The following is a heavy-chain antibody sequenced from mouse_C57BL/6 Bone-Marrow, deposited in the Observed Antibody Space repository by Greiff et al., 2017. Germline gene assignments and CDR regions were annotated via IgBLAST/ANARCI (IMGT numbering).Heavy chain of an antibody. Sequence: EVQLQQSGPELVKPGASVKISCNSSGFTFTDYYMNWVKQSHGKSLEWIGYINPNNGGTSYNQKFKGKATLTVDKSSSTAYMELRSLTSEDSAVYYCARSVVSNFDVWGTGTTVTVAT. CDR1: GFTFTDYY. CDR3: ARSVVSNFDV. V-gene: IGHV1-26*01. J-gene: IGHJ1*03. CDR2: INPNNGGT. D-gene: IGHD1-1*01.